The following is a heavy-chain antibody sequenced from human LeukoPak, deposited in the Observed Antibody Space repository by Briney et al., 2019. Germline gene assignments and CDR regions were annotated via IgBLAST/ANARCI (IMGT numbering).Heavy chain of an antibody. D-gene: IGHD3-16*01. CDR2: ISSNGGST. CDR1: GFTFSSYA. Sequence: GGSLRLSCSASGFTFSSYAMHWVRQAPGKGLEYVSAISSNGGSTYYADSVKGRFTISRDNSKNTLYLQMSSLRAEDTAVYYCVKQMILGAFDIWGQGTMVTVSS. CDR3: VKQMILGAFDI. V-gene: IGHV3-64D*06. J-gene: IGHJ3*02.